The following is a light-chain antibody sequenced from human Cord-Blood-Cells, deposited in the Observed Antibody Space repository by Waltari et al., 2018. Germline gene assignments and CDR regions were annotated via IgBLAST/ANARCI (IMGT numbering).Light chain of an antibody. CDR1: PSVLYSSNNKNY. Sequence: IVMTQSPDSLAVALGEWATIHCKSSPSVLYSSNNKNYLAWYQQKPGQPPKLLIYWASTRESGVPDRFSGSGSGTDFTLTISSLQAEDVAVYYCQQYYSTPYTFGQGTKLEIK. J-gene: IGKJ2*01. V-gene: IGKV4-1*01. CDR2: WAS. CDR3: QQYYSTPYT.